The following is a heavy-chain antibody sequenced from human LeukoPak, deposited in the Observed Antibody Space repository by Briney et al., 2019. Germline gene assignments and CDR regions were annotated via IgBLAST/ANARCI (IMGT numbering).Heavy chain of an antibody. CDR3: ARGGGSGSRWQIDY. CDR2: VNPNGGGT. Sequence: GASMTVSCKTSGYNFTDYYIHWVRQAPGQGLGWMGWVNPNGGGTHFTKKFQGRLTITRDTSISTTYLELNSLRSDDTAMYYCARGGGSGSRWQIDYWGQGTLVPVSS. V-gene: IGHV1/OR15-1*04. CDR1: GYNFTDYY. J-gene: IGHJ4*02. D-gene: IGHD1-26*01.